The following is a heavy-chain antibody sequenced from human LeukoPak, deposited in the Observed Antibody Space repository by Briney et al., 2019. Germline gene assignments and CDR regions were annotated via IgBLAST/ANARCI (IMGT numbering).Heavy chain of an antibody. CDR2: ILVGSGNT. Sequence: ASVKVSCKASGFTFTSSAVQGVRQAGGQRLEGIGWILVGSGNTNYAQKFQERVTITRDMSTSTAYMELSSLRSEDTAVYYCAASQGPVLLYGPRGFDPWGQGTLVTVSS. D-gene: IGHD3-10*01. J-gene: IGHJ5*02. CDR3: AASQGPVLLYGPRGFDP. V-gene: IGHV1-58*01. CDR1: GFTFTSSA.